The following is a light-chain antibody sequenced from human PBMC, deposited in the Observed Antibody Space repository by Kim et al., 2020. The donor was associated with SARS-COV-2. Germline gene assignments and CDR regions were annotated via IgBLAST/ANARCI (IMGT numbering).Light chain of an antibody. CDR3: QQCKSAPWT. Sequence: ASVGDRVTITCRASQGISNYLAWYQQKPGKVPKLLIYAASALQSGVPTRFSGSGSGTDFTLTITSLQPEDVAAYYCQQCKSAPWTFGQGTKVDIK. CDR2: AAS. J-gene: IGKJ1*01. V-gene: IGKV1-27*01. CDR1: QGISNY.